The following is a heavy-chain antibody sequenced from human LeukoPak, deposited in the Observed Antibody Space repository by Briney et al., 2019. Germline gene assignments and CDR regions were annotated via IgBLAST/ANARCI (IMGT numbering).Heavy chain of an antibody. CDR3: AREGGYCSSTSCYNWFDP. Sequence: GGSLRLSCAASGFTFDDYGMSWVRQAPGKGLEWVSGINWNGGSTGYADSVKGRFTISRDNDKNSLYLQMTSLRAEDTALYYCAREGGYCSSTSCYNWFDPWGQGTLVTVSS. V-gene: IGHV3-20*04. J-gene: IGHJ5*02. CDR2: INWNGGST. CDR1: GFTFDDYG. D-gene: IGHD2-2*01.